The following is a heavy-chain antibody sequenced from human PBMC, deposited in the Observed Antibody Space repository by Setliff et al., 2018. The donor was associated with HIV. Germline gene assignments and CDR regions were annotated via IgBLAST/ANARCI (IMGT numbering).Heavy chain of an antibody. CDR3: ARGGLGVVTSSDS. D-gene: IGHD3-3*01. V-gene: IGHV1-69*13. CDR2: IIPMFGTA. Sequence: SVKVSCKASGDTFRSRAFNWVRQASGQGPEWMGGIIPMFGTANYAQKFQGRVTITADESTSTVYMELSSLRSDDTAVYYCARGGLGVVTSSDSWGPGTLVTISS. J-gene: IGHJ4*02. CDR1: GDTFRSRA.